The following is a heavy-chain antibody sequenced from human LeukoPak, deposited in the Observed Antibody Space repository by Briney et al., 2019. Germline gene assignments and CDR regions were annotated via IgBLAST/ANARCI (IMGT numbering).Heavy chain of an antibody. CDR1: GFTFSSYA. CDR3: ARGAYSSVLDY. D-gene: IGHD6-19*01. Sequence: GGSLRLSCAASGFTFSSYAMHWVRQAPGKGLEWVAVISYDGSDKYYADSVKGRFTISRDNSKNTLYLQMNSLRAEDTAVYYCARGAYSSVLDYWGQGTLVTVSS. CDR2: ISYDGSDK. J-gene: IGHJ4*02. V-gene: IGHV3-30-3*01.